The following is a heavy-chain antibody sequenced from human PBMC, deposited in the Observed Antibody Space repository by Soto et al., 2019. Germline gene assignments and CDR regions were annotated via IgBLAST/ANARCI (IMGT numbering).Heavy chain of an antibody. CDR3: AKGGRQWLVTSAFNY. V-gene: IGHV3-30*18. CDR2: VSHDGRNT. D-gene: IGHD6-19*01. CDR1: GFTFSDYA. Sequence: VQLVESGGGVVQPGRSLRLSCAASGFTFSDYAMHWVRQAPGKGLEWVAVVSHDGRNTHYADSVKGRFTISRDSSKNTVSREMPSLGAEDTAVYYCAKGGRQWLVTSAFNYWGQGALVTVSS. J-gene: IGHJ4*02.